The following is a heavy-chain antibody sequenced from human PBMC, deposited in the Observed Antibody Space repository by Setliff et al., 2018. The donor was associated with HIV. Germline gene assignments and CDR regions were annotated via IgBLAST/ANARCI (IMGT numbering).Heavy chain of an antibody. CDR1: GFTFSSYS. CDR3: AKNPKYISGWFDP. Sequence: PGGSLRLSCAGSGFTFSSYSMNWVRQAPGKGLEWVSYISSSSSIIIYADSVKGRFTISRDNSKNTLYLQMNSLRAEDTAVYYCAKNPKYISGWFDPWGQGTQVTVSS. CDR2: ISSSSSII. J-gene: IGHJ5*02. D-gene: IGHD6-19*01. V-gene: IGHV3-48*01.